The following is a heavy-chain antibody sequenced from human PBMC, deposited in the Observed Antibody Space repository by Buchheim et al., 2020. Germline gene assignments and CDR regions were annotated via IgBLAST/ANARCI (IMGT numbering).Heavy chain of an antibody. CDR2: ISSSSSYT. D-gene: IGHD4-17*01. CDR3: ARGVLTTVTGFDY. CDR1: GFTFSDYY. V-gene: IGHV3-11*06. J-gene: IGHJ4*02. Sequence: QVQLVESGGDLVKPGGSLRLSCAASGFTFSDYYISWIRQAPGKGLEWVSYISSSSSYTNYADSVEGRFTISRDNTKNSLNLQMNSLRAEDTAIYYSARGVLTTVTGFDYWGQGTL.